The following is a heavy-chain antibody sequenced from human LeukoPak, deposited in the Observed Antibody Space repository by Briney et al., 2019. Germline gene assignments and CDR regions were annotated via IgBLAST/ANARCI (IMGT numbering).Heavy chain of an antibody. Sequence: GGSLRLSCAASGFTFSNYWMSWVRQAPGQGLEWVAKIKQDGREKYYVDSMKGRFTISRDNAKNSLYLQLNSLRAEDTAVYYCAREMPLGDPFDYWGQGALVTVSS. CDR2: IKQDGREK. CDR1: GFTFSNYW. D-gene: IGHD3-16*01. V-gene: IGHV3-7*01. J-gene: IGHJ4*02. CDR3: AREMPLGDPFDY.